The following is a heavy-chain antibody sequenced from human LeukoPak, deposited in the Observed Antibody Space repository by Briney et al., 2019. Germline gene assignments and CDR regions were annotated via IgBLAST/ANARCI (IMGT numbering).Heavy chain of an antibody. CDR1: GFTFSSYS. CDR2: ISSSSNYI. D-gene: IGHD2-2*01. V-gene: IGHV3-21*01. J-gene: IGHJ4*02. CDR3: ARGGCTSASCYLFDY. Sequence: GGSLRLSCAASGFTFSSYSINWVRQAPGKGLEWVSVISSSSNYIFYADSVKVRFTISRDNAKNSLYLQMNSLRAEDTAVYYCARGGCTSASCYLFDYWGQGTLVTVSS.